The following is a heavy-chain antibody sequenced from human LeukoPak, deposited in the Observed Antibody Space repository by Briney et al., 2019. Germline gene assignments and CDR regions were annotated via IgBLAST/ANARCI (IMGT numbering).Heavy chain of an antibody. V-gene: IGHV3-23*01. D-gene: IGHD4-11*01. CDR1: GFTFSSFF. CDR3: AKGKGMVYNNYCFDC. J-gene: IGHJ4*02. Sequence: QSGGSLRLSSADPGFTFSSFFMTSVRQAPGKRLGWVSGISRSAGTTSYADSVKGRFTISRDNSKNTLYLQMNSLRAEDTAVYYCAKGKGMVYNNYCFDCWGQGSLVTVSS. CDR2: ISRSAGTT.